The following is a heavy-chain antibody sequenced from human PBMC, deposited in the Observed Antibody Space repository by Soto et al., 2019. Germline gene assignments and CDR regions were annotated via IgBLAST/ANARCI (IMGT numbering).Heavy chain of an antibody. CDR3: ARENAPPDFDY. V-gene: IGHV3-33*01. J-gene: IGHJ4*02. Sequence: QVHLVESGGGVVQPGRSLSLSCAASGFSFNDFGVHWVRQAPGKGLEWVAVIWYGGKKTNYVDSVKGRFIISRDISKNMVYLQMNSLRDGDTAVYYCARENAPPDFDYWGQGTLVTVSS. CDR2: IWYGGKKT. D-gene: IGHD2-2*01. CDR1: GFSFNDFG.